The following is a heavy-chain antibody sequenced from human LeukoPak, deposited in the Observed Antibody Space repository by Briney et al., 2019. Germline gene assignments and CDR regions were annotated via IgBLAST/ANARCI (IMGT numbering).Heavy chain of an antibody. Sequence: GGSLRLSCAASGFTFRNYSMKWVRQARGKGGEGVSYFSCSCSYISYADSVKGRVTISRDNANNSLYLQMNSLRAEDTAVYYCARDPIVGATPYYFDYWGQGTLATVSS. CDR2: FSCSCSYI. CDR3: ARDPIVGATPYYFDY. J-gene: IGHJ4*02. V-gene: IGHV3-21*01. CDR1: GFTFRNYS. D-gene: IGHD1-26*01.